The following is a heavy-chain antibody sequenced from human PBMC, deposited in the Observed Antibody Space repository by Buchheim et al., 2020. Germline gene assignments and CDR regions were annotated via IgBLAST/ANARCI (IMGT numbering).Heavy chain of an antibody. CDR3: ARGSGNSWHLLH. Sequence: QVQLQESGPGQVKPSETLSLTCTVSGGSISSDYWSWIRQSPGKGLEWIGCIFYSGNTHYNLSLKSRVTMSSDKSKNQLSLKLNSVTAADTAVYYCARGSGNSWHLLHWGQGTL. D-gene: IGHD6-13*01. V-gene: IGHV4-59*01. CDR1: GGSISSDY. CDR2: IFYSGNT. J-gene: IGHJ1*01.